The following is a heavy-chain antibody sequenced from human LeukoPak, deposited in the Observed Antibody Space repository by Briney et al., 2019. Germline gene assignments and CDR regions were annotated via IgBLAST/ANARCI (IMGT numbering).Heavy chain of an antibody. Sequence: SETLSLTCVLSGASITTGGHYWSWIRQPPGKGPEWIGEINHSGSTNYNPSLKSRVTISVDTSKNQFSLKLSSVTAADTAVYYCARGNYWGQGTLVTVSS. CDR1: GASITTGGHY. J-gene: IGHJ4*02. V-gene: IGHV4-34*01. CDR3: ARGNY. CDR2: INHSGST.